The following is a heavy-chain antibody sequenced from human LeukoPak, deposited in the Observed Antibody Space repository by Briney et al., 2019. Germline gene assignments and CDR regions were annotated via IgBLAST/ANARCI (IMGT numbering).Heavy chain of an antibody. CDR3: ARDDTVTTRVGFID. V-gene: IGHV3-7*01. D-gene: IGHD4-17*01. J-gene: IGHJ4*02. CDR2: IKQDGSEK. CDR1: GFTFSSYW. Sequence: GGSLRLSCVASGFTFSSYWMSWVRQAPGKGLEWVANIKQDGSEKYYVDSVKGRFTISRDNAKKSLYLLMNSLRAEDTAVYYCARDDTVTTRVGFIDWGQGTLVTVSS.